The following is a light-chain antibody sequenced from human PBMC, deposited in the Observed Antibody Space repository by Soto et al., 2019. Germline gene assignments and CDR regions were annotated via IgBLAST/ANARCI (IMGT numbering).Light chain of an antibody. CDR2: GAS. J-gene: IGKJ1*01. Sequence: EIVLTQSPGTLSLSPGERVTLSCRASQSVRSNLDWYQQKPGQSPRLLIYGASTRATGIPDRFSGSGSGTDFTLTISRLEAEAVAVYYCHHYDAAMWTFGQGTKVEIK. CDR1: QSVRSN. V-gene: IGKV3-20*01. CDR3: HHYDAAMWT.